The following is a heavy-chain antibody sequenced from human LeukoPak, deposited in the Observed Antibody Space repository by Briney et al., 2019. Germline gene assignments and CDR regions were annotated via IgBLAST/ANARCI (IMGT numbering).Heavy chain of an antibody. V-gene: IGHV1-69*05. J-gene: IGHJ5*02. Sequence: GASVKVSSKASGGTFSSYAISWVRQAPGQGLEWMGRIIPIFGTANYAQKFQGRVTITTDESTSTAYMELSSLRSEDTAVYYCARGDCSGGSCYSAPNWFDPWGQGTLVTVSS. D-gene: IGHD2-15*01. CDR2: IIPIFGTA. CDR3: ARGDCSGGSCYSAPNWFDP. CDR1: GGTFSSYA.